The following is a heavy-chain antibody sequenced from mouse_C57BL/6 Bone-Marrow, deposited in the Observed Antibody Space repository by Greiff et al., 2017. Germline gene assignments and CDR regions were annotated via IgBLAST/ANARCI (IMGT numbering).Heavy chain of an antibody. J-gene: IGHJ3*01. D-gene: IGHD2-5*01. Sequence: EVKLVESGPGLVKPSQSLSLTCSVTGYSITSGYYWNWIRQFPGNKLEWMGYISYDGSNNYNPSLKNRISITRDTSKNQFFLKLNSVTTEDTATYYCARRGYSNPFAYWGQGTLVTVSA. CDR1: GYSITSGYY. V-gene: IGHV3-6*01. CDR2: ISYDGSN. CDR3: ARRGYSNPFAY.